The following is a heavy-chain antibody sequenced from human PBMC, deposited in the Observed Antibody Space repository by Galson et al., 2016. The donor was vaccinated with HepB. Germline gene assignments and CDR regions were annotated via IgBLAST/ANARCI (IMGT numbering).Heavy chain of an antibody. J-gene: IGHJ4*02. CDR2: IRGNNGRK. Sequence: SLRLSCAASGFTFSSYAMTWVRQAPGKGLEWVSLIRGNNGRKYYADSVRGRFTISRDTSKNTLYLHMNSLRVEDTAIYYCAKDQRVRYSSDWYGGFDSWGQGTLVSVAS. CDR1: GFTFSSYA. D-gene: IGHD6-19*01. V-gene: IGHV3-23*01. CDR3: AKDQRVRYSSDWYGGFDS.